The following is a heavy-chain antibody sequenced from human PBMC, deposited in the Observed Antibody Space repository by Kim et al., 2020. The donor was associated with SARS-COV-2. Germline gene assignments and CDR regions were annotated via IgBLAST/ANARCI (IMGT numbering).Heavy chain of an antibody. V-gene: IGHV4-59*13. D-gene: IGHD6-25*01. CDR3: VSGRDGYTSRDAFDI. CDR1: GGSISSYY. J-gene: IGHJ3*02. CDR2: IHNGGSI. Sequence: SETLSLTCTVSGGSISSYYWSWIRQFPGKGLEWIGCIHNGGSINYNPSLKSRVTMSVETSKNELSLKLSSVTAADTAVYFCVSGRDGYTSRDAFDIWRQG.